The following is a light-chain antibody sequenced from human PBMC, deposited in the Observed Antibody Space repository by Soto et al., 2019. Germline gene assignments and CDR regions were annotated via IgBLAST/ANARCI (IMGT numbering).Light chain of an antibody. J-gene: IGKJ2*01. CDR1: QSVRSNN. Sequence: EIVLTQSPGILSLSPGEGATLSCRSSQSVRSNNLAWYQQKPGQTPRLLFYGASNRATGIPARFSGSGAGTDFTLHSSRLEPEDFAVYYCQQYANTPYTFGQGTTLEIK. CDR2: GAS. CDR3: QQYANTPYT. V-gene: IGKV3-20*01.